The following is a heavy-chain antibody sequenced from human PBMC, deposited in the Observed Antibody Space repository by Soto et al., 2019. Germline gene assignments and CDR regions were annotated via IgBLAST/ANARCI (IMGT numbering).Heavy chain of an antibody. D-gene: IGHD2-2*01. CDR1: GFILNNYA. J-gene: IGHJ4*02. Sequence: PWGSMRLSCSASGFILNNYAMTWVRQAPGKGLEWVSGITGSGDKTYYADSVKGRFIISRDNSENTLYLQMNSLRAEDTALYYCARDCSSSSCSVWRYWGQGTQVTVSS. CDR3: ARDCSSSSCSVWRY. CDR2: ITGSGDKT. V-gene: IGHV3-23*01.